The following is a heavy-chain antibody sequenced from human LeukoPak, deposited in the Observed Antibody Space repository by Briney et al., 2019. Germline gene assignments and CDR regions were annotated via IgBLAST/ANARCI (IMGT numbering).Heavy chain of an antibody. CDR1: GFKFNNCG. D-gene: IGHD2-21*01. Sequence: PGGSLRLSCAASGFKFNNCGMSWVRQAPGKGLEWVAVISYDGTNKYYADSVKGRFTISRDNSKNMLYLQMNSLRTEDTAVYYCASASSSPCGDDCYSLYRYMDVWGKGTTVTVSS. CDR3: ASASSSPCGDDCYSLYRYMDV. V-gene: IGHV3-30*03. CDR2: ISYDGTNK. J-gene: IGHJ6*03.